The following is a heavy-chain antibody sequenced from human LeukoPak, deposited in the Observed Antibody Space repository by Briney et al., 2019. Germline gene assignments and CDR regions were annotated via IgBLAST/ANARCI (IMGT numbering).Heavy chain of an antibody. CDR2: IYYSGST. J-gene: IGHJ4*02. V-gene: IGHV4-59*01. D-gene: IGHD1-1*01. CDR1: GGSISSYY. CDR3: ANYKGAYFDY. Sequence: SETLSLTCTVSGGSISSYYWSWIRQPPGRGLEWIGYIYYSGSTNYNPSLKSRVTISVDTSKNQFSLKLSSVTAAGTAVYYCANYKGAYFDYWGQGTLVTVSS.